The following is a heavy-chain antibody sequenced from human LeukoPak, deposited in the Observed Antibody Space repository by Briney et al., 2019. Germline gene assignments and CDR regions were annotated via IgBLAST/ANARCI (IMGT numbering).Heavy chain of an antibody. V-gene: IGHV1-2*06. CDR1: GYTFTGYY. D-gene: IGHD4-17*01. CDR3: ARQVTVTMAPRFDP. J-gene: IGHJ5*02. Sequence: ASVKVSCKASGYTFTGYYMHWVRQAPGHGLEWMGRINPNSGGTNYAQKFQGRVTMTRDTSISTAYMELSRLRSDDTAVYYCARQVTVTMAPRFDPWGQGTLVTVSS. CDR2: INPNSGGT.